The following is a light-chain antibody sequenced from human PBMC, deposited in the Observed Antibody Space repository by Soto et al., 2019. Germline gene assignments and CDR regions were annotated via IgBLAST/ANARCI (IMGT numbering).Light chain of an antibody. CDR1: QSVLYSSNNKNY. J-gene: IGKJ4*01. CDR3: QQYYSTPRGT. CDR2: WAS. V-gene: IGKV4-1*01. Sequence: DIVMTQSPDSLAVSLGERATINCKSSQSVLYSSNNKNYLAWYQQKPGQPPKLLIYWASTRESGVPDRFSGSGSGTDFTLTISSLQAEDVAVYYFQQYYSTPRGTFGGGTKVEIK.